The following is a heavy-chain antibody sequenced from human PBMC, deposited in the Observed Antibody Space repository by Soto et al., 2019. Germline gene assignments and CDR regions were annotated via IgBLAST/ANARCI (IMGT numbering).Heavy chain of an antibody. CDR1: GYTFTGYY. V-gene: IGHV1-2*02. D-gene: IGHD6-13*01. CDR3: ARVTHSSSWYGDFDY. J-gene: IGHJ4*02. Sequence: RASVKVSCKASGYTFTGYYMHWVRQAPGQGLEWMGWINPNSGGTNYAQKFQGRVTMTRDTSISTAYMELSRLRSDDTAVYYCARVTHSSSWYGDFDYWGQGTLVTVSS. CDR2: INPNSGGT.